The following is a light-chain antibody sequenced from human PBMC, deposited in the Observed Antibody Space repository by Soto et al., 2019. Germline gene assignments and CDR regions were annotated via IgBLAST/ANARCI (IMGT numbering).Light chain of an antibody. CDR3: QQYDNLPLT. CDR1: QDINNY. Sequence: DIQMTQSPSSLSASVGDRVTITCQASQDINNYLNWYQQKSGKAPKLLIYDASDLETGVPSRFSGSGSGTDFTFTISSLQPKDIATYYCQQYDNLPLTFGGGTKVEIK. CDR2: DAS. J-gene: IGKJ4*01. V-gene: IGKV1-33*01.